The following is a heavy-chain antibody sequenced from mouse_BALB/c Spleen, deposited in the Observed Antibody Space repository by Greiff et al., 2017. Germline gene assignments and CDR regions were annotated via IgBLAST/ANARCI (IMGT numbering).Heavy chain of an antibody. J-gene: IGHJ2*01. CDR2: INSNGGST. CDR3: ARRNWDYFDY. V-gene: IGHV5-6-3*01. D-gene: IGHD4-1*01. CDR1: GFTFSSYG. Sequence: EVKVIESGGGLVQPGGSLKLSCAASGFTFSSYGMSWVRQTPDKRLELVATINSNGGSTYYPDSVKGRFTISRDNAKNTLYLQMSSLKSEDTAMYYCARRNWDYFDYWGQGTTLTVSS.